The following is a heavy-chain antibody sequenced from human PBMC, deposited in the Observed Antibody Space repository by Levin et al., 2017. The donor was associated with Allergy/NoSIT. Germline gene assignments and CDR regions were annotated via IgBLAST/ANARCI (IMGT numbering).Heavy chain of an antibody. D-gene: IGHD5-12*01. CDR3: ARVYSGYLRGSFNY. CDR2: MNPNSGNT. Sequence: GGSLRLSCKASGYTFTSYDINWVRQATGQGLEWMGWMNPNSGNTGYAQKFQGRVTMTRNTSISTAYMELSSLRSEDTAVYYCARVYSGYLRGSFNYWGQGTLVTVSS. J-gene: IGHJ4*02. V-gene: IGHV1-8*01. CDR1: GYTFTSYD.